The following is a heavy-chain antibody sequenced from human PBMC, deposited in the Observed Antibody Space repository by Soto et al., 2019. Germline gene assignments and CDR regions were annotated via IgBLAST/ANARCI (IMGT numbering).Heavy chain of an antibody. CDR2: ISYDGSNK. CDR1: GFTFSSYG. V-gene: IGHV3-30*18. CDR3: AKDRSLVRGPMPY. D-gene: IGHD3-10*01. J-gene: IGHJ4*02. Sequence: QVQLVESGGGVVQPGRSLRLSCAASGFTFSSYGMHWVRQAPGKGLEWVAVISYDGSNKYYADSVKGRFTISRDNSKNTLYLKMNSLRAEDTAVYYCAKDRSLVRGPMPYWGQGTLVTVSS.